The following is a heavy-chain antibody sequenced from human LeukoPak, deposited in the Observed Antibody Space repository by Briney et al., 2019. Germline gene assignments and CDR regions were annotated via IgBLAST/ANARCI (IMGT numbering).Heavy chain of an antibody. D-gene: IGHD3-3*01. J-gene: IGHJ6*03. CDR1: GFTFSSYA. Sequence: PGGSLRLSCAASGFTFSSYAMSWVRQAPGKGLEWVSAISGSGGSTYYADSVKGRFTISRDNSKNTLYLQMNSLRAEDTAVYYCAKRGYYDFWSAQRVIYYYMDVWGKGTTVTVSS. CDR2: ISGSGGST. CDR3: AKRGYYDFWSAQRVIYYYMDV. V-gene: IGHV3-23*01.